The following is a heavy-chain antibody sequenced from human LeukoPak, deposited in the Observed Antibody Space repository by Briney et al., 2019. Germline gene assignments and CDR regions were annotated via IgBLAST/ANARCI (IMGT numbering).Heavy chain of an antibody. J-gene: IGHJ5*02. CDR1: GGSFSGYY. CDR3: ASGKEITMVRGVIRGFNWFDP. D-gene: IGHD3-10*01. CDR2: INHSGST. Sequence: PSETLSLTCAVYGGSFSGYYWSWIRQPPGKGLEWIGEINHSGSTNYNPSLKSRVTISVDTSKNQFSLKLSSVTAADTAVYYCASGKEITMVRGVIRGFNWFDPWGQGTLVTVSS. V-gene: IGHV4-34*01.